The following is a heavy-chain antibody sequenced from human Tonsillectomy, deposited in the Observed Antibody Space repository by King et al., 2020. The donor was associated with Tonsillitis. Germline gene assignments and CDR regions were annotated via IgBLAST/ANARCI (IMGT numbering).Heavy chain of an antibody. CDR1: GGSISSSSYY. Sequence: QLQESGPGLVKPSETLSLTCTVSGGSISSSSYYWGWIRQPPGKGLEWIGNINYSGSTYYNPSLKSRVTISVDTSNNQFSLKLSSVPAADTAVYYCARLIRSYYDSSAQSPYFDYWGQGTLVTVSS. CDR3: ARLIRSYYDSSAQSPYFDY. CDR2: INYSGST. V-gene: IGHV4-39*01. D-gene: IGHD3-22*01. J-gene: IGHJ4*02.